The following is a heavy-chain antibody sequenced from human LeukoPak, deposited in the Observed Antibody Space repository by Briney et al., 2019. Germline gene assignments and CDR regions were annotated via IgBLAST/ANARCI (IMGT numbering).Heavy chain of an antibody. V-gene: IGHV1-18*01. CDR1: GYTFINYG. CDR2: ISAYNGNT. Sequence: GASVKVSCKASGYTFINYGISWVRQAPGQGLEWMGWISAYNGNTNYAQKLQGRVTMTTDTSTSTAYMELRSLRSDDTAVYYCAREVLRYFDWLPSSAFDIWGQGTMVTVSS. J-gene: IGHJ3*02. CDR3: AREVLRYFDWLPSSAFDI. D-gene: IGHD3-9*01.